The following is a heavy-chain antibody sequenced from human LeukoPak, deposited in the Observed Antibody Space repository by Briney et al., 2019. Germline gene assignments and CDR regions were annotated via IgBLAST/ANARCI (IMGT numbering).Heavy chain of an antibody. Sequence: SGGSLRLSCAASGFTFSNYWMNWVRQAPGKGLEWVASINEDGSGKYSMDSVKDRVTISRDNAKNSLDLQINSLTVEDTAIYYCVRDDGDVWGKGTTVTVSS. CDR2: INEDGSGK. CDR3: VRDDGDV. J-gene: IGHJ6*04. CDR1: GFTFSNYW. V-gene: IGHV3-7*01.